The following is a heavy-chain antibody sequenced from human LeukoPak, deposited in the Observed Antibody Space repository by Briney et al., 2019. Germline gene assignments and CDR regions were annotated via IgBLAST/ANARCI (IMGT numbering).Heavy chain of an antibody. J-gene: IGHJ6*02. CDR1: GGSISSSNW. CDR3: ARETRYSSGHLDYYGMDV. Sequence: SGTLSLTCAVSGGSISSSNWWSWVRQPPGKGLEWIGEIYHSGSTNYNPSPKSRVTISVDKSKNQFSLKLSSVTAADTAVYYCARETRYSSGHLDYYGMDVWGQGTTVTVSS. V-gene: IGHV4-4*02. D-gene: IGHD6-19*01. CDR2: IYHSGST.